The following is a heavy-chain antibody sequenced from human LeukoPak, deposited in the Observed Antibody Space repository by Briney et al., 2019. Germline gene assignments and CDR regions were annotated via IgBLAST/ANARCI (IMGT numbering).Heavy chain of an antibody. CDR3: ASVSIAARYFDY. V-gene: IGHV4-39*01. J-gene: IGHJ4*02. Sequence: SETLSLTCTVSGGAISNYYWGWIRQPPGKGLEWIASMYYSGSTYYNPSLKSRVTISVDTSKNQFSLKLSSVTVADTAVYYCASVSIAARYFDYWGQGTLVTVSS. CDR1: GGAISNYY. D-gene: IGHD6-6*01. CDR2: MYYSGST.